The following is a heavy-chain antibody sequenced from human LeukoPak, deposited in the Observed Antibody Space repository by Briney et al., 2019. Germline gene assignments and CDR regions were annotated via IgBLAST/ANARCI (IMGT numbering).Heavy chain of an antibody. D-gene: IGHD5-24*01. J-gene: IGHJ4*02. V-gene: IGHV3-48*04. Sequence: PGGSLRLSCAASGVTFSSYSMNWVRQAPGKGLEWVSYISSSSSTIYCADSVKGRFTISRDNAKNSLYLQMNGLRAEDTAVYYCAREMATIRGLGYWGQGTLVTVSS. CDR3: AREMATIRGLGY. CDR2: ISSSSSTI. CDR1: GVTFSSYS.